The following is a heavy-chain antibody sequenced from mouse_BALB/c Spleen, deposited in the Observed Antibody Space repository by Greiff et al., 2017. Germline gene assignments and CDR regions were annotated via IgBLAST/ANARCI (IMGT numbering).Heavy chain of an antibody. Sequence: QVQLQQSGAELMKPGASVKISCKATGYTFSSYWIEWVKQRPGHGLEWIGEILPGSGSTNYNEKFKGKATFTADTSSNTAYMQLSSLTSEDSAVYYCARGRYDGAPYFDYWGQGTTLTVSS. CDR1: GYTFSSYW. CDR3: ARGRYDGAPYFDY. V-gene: IGHV1-9*01. J-gene: IGHJ2*01. CDR2: ILPGSGST. D-gene: IGHD2-14*01.